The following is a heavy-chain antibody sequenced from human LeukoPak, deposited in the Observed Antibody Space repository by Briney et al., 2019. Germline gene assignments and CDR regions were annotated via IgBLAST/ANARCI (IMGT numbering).Heavy chain of an antibody. D-gene: IGHD3-10*01. CDR3: AKDQWWFGELHAFDI. J-gene: IGHJ3*02. CDR2: IYNDGRT. Sequence: GGSLRLSCAASGFIVNNKYMTWVRQAPGKGLEWVSLIYNDGRTYYADSVKGRCTISRDNSKNTLSLQMNRLGAEDTAVYYCAKDQWWFGELHAFDIWGQGTMVTVSS. CDR1: GFIVNNKY. V-gene: IGHV3-53*01.